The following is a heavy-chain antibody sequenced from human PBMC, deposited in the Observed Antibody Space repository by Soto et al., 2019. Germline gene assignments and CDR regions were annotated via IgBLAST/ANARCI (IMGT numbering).Heavy chain of an antibody. CDR1: GYSFTSYW. CDR3: ARQPYYYDSSGYYQFYYYYYGMDV. J-gene: IGHJ6*02. V-gene: IGHV5-51*01. CDR2: IYPGDSDT. D-gene: IGHD3-22*01. Sequence: GESLKISCKGSGYSFTSYWIGWVRQMPGKGLEWMGIIYPGDSDTRYSPSFQGQVTISADKSISTAYLQWSSLKASDTAMYYCARQPYYYDSSGYYQFYYYYYGMDVWGQGTTVTVSS.